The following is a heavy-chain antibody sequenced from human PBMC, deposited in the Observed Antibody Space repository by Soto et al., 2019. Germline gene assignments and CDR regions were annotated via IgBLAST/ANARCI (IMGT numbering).Heavy chain of an antibody. CDR2: INHSGST. V-gene: IGHV4-34*01. Sequence: PSETLSLTCAVYGGSFSGYYWSWIRQPPGKGLEWIGEINHSGSTNYNPSLKSRVTISVDTSKNQFSLKLSSVTAADTAVYYCARGPSYYYDSSGYYYSPYLDYWGQGTLVTAPQ. CDR3: ARGPSYYYDSSGYYYSPYLDY. J-gene: IGHJ4*02. CDR1: GGSFSGYY. D-gene: IGHD3-22*01.